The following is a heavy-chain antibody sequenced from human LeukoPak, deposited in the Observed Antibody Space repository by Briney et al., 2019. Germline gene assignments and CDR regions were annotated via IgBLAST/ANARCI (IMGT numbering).Heavy chain of an antibody. D-gene: IGHD1-26*01. CDR2: INPNSGGT. J-gene: IGHJ5*02. CDR1: GYTLTELS. CDR3: ARDSSEWEAWFDP. Sequence: GASVKVSCKVSGYTLTELSMHWVRQAPGQGLEWMGWINPNSGGTNYAQKLQGRVTMTTDTSTSTAYMELRSLRSDDTAVYYCARDSSEWEAWFDPWGQGTLVTVSS. V-gene: IGHV1-2*02.